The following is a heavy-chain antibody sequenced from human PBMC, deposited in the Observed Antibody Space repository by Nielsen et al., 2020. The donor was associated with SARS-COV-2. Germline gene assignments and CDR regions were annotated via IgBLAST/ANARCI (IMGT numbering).Heavy chain of an antibody. CDR2: IYYSGST. CDR1: GGSISSGGYY. CDR3: ARQSIAARLISVRRYFDY. D-gene: IGHD6-6*01. Sequence: SETLSLTCAVSGGSISSGGYYWSWIRQHPGKGLEWIGYIYYSGSTYYNPSLKSRVTISVDTSKNQFSLKLSSVTAADTAVYYCARQSIAARLISVRRYFDYWGQGTLVTVSS. J-gene: IGHJ4*02. V-gene: IGHV4-31*11.